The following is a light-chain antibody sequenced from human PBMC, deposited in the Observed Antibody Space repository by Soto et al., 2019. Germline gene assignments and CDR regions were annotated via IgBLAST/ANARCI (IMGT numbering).Light chain of an antibody. J-gene: IGKJ1*01. CDR3: QQYYAYSWT. Sequence: AIRMTQSPSSFSASTGDRVTITCRASQDISSYLAWYQQKPGKAPKLLIYGASTLQSGVPSRFSGSGSGTDFSLTISRRQSEECATYYCQQYYAYSWTFGQGTKVEI. CDR1: QDISSY. V-gene: IGKV1-8*01. CDR2: GAS.